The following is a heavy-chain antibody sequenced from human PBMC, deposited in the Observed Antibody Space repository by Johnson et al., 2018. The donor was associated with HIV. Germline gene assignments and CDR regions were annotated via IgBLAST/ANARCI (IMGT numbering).Heavy chain of an antibody. CDR1: GFTFSDYA. V-gene: IGHV3-30*04. Sequence: VQLVESGGGVVQPGRSLRLSCVASGFTFSDYAVHWVRQAPGKGLEWVAVISYDGSNRYYADYVKVRFTIARDKSKNTLYLQMNSLRAEDTAVYYCAREEGSDILTRGDAFDSWGRGTMVAVAS. J-gene: IGHJ3*02. CDR3: AREEGSDILTRGDAFDS. CDR2: ISYDGSNR. D-gene: IGHD3-9*01.